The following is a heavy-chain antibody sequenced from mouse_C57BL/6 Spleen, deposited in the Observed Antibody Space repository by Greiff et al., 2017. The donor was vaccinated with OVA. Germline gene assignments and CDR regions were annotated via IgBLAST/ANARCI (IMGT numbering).Heavy chain of an antibody. CDR1: GYTFTSHW. CDR3: AIYDYAYYFDY. D-gene: IGHD2-4*01. Sequence: VQLQQSGPELVRPGASVKISCKAPGYTFTSHWMQWVRQRPGQGLEWIGEIFPGSGSTYYNAKFKGKATLTVDTSSNTAYMQLSSLTSADSAVYFCAIYDYAYYFDYWGQGTTLTVSS. CDR2: IFPGSGST. V-gene: IGHV1-56*01. J-gene: IGHJ2*01.